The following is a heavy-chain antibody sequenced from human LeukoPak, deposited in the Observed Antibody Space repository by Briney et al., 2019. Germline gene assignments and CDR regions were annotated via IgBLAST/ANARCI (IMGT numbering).Heavy chain of an antibody. D-gene: IGHD2-21*02. J-gene: IGHJ4*02. CDR1: GGTFSSYA. V-gene: IGHV1-69*06. Sequence: GASVKVSCKASGGTFSSYAISWVRQAPGQGLEWMGGIIPIFGTANYAQKFQGRVTITADKSTSTAYMELSSLRSEDTAVYYCATTPAYCGGDCSPGYWGQGTLVTVSS. CDR3: ATTPAYCGGDCSPGY. CDR2: IIPIFGTA.